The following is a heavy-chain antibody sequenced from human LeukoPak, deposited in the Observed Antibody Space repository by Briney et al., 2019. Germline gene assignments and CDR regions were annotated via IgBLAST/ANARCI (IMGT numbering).Heavy chain of an antibody. D-gene: IGHD4-17*01. J-gene: IGHJ2*01. CDR3: AKEEEDYGDYWYFDL. CDR1: GYTFTDYY. CDR2: INPKSGGR. V-gene: IGHV1-2*02. Sequence: ASVTVSCTASGYTFTDYYMHWVRQAPGQGLEWMGWINPKSGGRSYAQRFQGRVTMTRDTSISTAYMELSRLRSDDTAVYYCAKEEEDYGDYWYFDLWGRGTLVTVSS.